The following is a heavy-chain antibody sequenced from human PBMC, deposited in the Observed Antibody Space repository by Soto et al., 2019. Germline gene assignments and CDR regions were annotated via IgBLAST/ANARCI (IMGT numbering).Heavy chain of an antibody. V-gene: IGHV4-34*01. CDR2: INHSGST. Sequence: SETLSLTCAVYGGSFSGYYWSWIRQPPGKGLEWIGEINHSGSTNYNPSLKSRVTISVDTSKNQFSLKLSSVTAADTAVYYCARGPQWLAVIGRSYYYYGMDVWGQGTTVTVS. D-gene: IGHD6-19*01. CDR3: ARGPQWLAVIGRSYYYYGMDV. CDR1: GGSFSGYY. J-gene: IGHJ6*02.